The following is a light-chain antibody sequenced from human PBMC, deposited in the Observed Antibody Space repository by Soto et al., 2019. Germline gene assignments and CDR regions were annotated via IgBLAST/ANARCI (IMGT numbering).Light chain of an antibody. Sequence: QSALTQPASVSGSPGQSITISCTGTNSDVGGYNYVSWYQQHPGKAPKLMIFEVTNRPSGVSNRFSGSKSGNTASLTISGLQAEDEADYYCGAYTSSNTRVFGTGTKLTVL. J-gene: IGLJ1*01. CDR3: GAYTSSNTRV. CDR1: NSDVGGYNY. CDR2: EVT. V-gene: IGLV2-14*01.